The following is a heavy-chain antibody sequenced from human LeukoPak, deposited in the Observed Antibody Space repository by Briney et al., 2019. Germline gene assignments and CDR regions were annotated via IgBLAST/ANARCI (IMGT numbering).Heavy chain of an antibody. CDR3: ARGTQTVLLWFGESFNWFDP. CDR2: INPNSGGT. J-gene: IGHJ5*02. V-gene: IGHV1-2*02. D-gene: IGHD3-10*01. CDR1: GYTFTGYY. Sequence: ASVKVSCKASGYTFTGYYMHWVRQAPGQGLEWMGWINPNSGGTNYAQKFQGRVTMTRDTSISTAYMELSSLRSEDTAVYYCARGTQTVLLWFGESFNWFDPWGQGTLVTVSS.